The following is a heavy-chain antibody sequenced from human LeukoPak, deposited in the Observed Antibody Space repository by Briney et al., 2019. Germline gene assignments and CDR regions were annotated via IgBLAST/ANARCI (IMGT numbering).Heavy chain of an antibody. CDR2: ISGSGGST. J-gene: IGHJ4*02. V-gene: IGHV3-23*01. CDR3: AKGGDCSSPSCYSPFDY. D-gene: IGHD2-2*01. Sequence: PGGSLRLSCAASGFTFSSYAMSWVRQAPGKGLEWVSAISGSGGSTYYADSVKGRFTISRDNSKNTLYLQMNSLRAEDTAVYYCAKGGDCSSPSCYSPFDYWGQGTLVTVSS. CDR1: GFTFSSYA.